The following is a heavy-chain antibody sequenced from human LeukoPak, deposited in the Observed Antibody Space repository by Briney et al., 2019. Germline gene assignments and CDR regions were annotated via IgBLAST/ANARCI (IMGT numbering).Heavy chain of an antibody. D-gene: IGHD3-22*01. J-gene: IGHJ4*02. CDR3: ARDLRVVITGSFDS. CDR1: GFSFDDYG. CDR2: IKWNGDST. Sequence: PGGSLRLSCAASGFSFDDYGLAWVRQSPGKGLEWVSGIKWNGDSTDYVDSVKGRFTISRDNAKNSLYLQMNSLRAEDTALYYCARDLRVVITGSFDSWGQGTLVTVSS. V-gene: IGHV3-20*04.